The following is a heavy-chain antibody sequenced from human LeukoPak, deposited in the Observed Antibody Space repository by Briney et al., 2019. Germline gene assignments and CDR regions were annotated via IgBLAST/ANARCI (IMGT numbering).Heavy chain of an antibody. Sequence: ASVKVPCKASGYTFTGYYMHWVRQAPGQGLEWMGWINPNSGGTNYAQKFQGRVTMTRDTSISTAYMELSRLRSDDTAVYYCARDTGAYCGGDCFAFDIWGQGTMVTVSS. J-gene: IGHJ3*02. CDR1: GYTFTGYY. V-gene: IGHV1-2*02. CDR2: INPNSGGT. D-gene: IGHD2-21*01. CDR3: ARDTGAYCGGDCFAFDI.